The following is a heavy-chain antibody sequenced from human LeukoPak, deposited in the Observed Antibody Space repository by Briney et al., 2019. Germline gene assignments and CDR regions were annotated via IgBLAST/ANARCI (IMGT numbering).Heavy chain of an antibody. Sequence: ASVKVSCKASGYTFNNYGINWVRQAPGQGLEWMGWISTYNDNTNYAQKLQGRVTMTTDTATSTAYMELRSLTSDDTAVYYCARVVFEVGFQFYFWGQGTLVTVSS. D-gene: IGHD1-26*01. J-gene: IGHJ4*02. CDR3: ARVVFEVGFQFYF. CDR1: GYTFNNYG. CDR2: ISTYNDNT. V-gene: IGHV1-18*01.